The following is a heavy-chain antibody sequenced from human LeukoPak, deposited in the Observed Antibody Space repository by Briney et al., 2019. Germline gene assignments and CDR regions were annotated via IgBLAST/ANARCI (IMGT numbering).Heavy chain of an antibody. V-gene: IGHV1-69*13. CDR3: ARGPSHYDILTGYYLYYYYYGMDV. CDR1: GGTFSSCA. D-gene: IGHD3-9*01. CDR2: IIPIFGTA. Sequence: RASVKVSCKASGGTFSSCAISWVRQAPGQGLEWMGGIIPIFGTANYAQKFQGRVTITADESTSTAYMELSSLRSEDTAVYYCARGPSHYDILTGYYLYYYYYGMDVWGQGTTVTVSS. J-gene: IGHJ6*02.